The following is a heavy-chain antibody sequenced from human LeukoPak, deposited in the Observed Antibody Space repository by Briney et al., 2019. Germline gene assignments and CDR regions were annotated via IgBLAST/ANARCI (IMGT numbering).Heavy chain of an antibody. CDR2: INWNGGST. Sequence: TGGSLRLSCAASGFTFDDYGMSWVRQAPGKGLEWVSGINWNGGSTGYADSVKGRFTISRDNAKNSLYLQMNSLRAEDTALYYCARARGSSDNYYYYYMDVWGKGTTVTVSS. J-gene: IGHJ6*03. CDR1: GFTFDDYG. V-gene: IGHV3-20*04. CDR3: ARARGSSDNYYYYYMDV. D-gene: IGHD6-6*01.